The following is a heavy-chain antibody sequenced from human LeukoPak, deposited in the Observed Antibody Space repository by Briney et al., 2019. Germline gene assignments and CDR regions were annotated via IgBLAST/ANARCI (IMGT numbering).Heavy chain of an antibody. CDR3: ARVRCSGGSCYPDYYYYYMDV. J-gene: IGHJ6*03. Sequence: GSLRLSCAASGFTFSSYATHWVRQAPGKGLEWVSYISSSGSTIYYADSVKGRFTISRDNAKNSLYLQMNSLRAEDTAVYYCARVRCSGGSCYPDYYYYYMDVWGKGTTVTTSS. D-gene: IGHD2-15*01. CDR2: ISSSGSTI. CDR1: GFTFSSYA. V-gene: IGHV3-48*04.